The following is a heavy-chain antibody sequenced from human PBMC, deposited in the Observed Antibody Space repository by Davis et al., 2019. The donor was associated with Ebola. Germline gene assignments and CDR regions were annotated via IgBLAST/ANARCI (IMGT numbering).Heavy chain of an antibody. J-gene: IGHJ4*02. CDR1: GFRFSNDW. CDR2: IKPDGSET. V-gene: IGHV3-7*01. Sequence: PGGSLRLSCAASGFRFSNDWMTWVRQAPGKGPEWVANIKPDGSETYYADSVKGRFAIFRNNIQSSLYLQMNSLRGEDTAVYYCARNTFGAPGDYWGQGTLVAVSS. D-gene: IGHD3-16*01. CDR3: ARNTFGAPGDY.